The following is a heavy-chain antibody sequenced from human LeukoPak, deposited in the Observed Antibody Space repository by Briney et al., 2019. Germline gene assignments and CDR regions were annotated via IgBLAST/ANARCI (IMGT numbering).Heavy chain of an antibody. CDR1: GGSISSHY. V-gene: IGHV4-59*08. CDR3: ARLGGGSGSYYSPTPFDY. Sequence: SETLSLTCTVSGGSISSHYWSWIRQPPGKGLEWIGYIYYSGSTNYNPSLKSRVTISVDTSKNQFSLKLSSVAAADTAVYYCARLGGGSGSYYSPTPFDYWGQGTLVTVSS. CDR2: IYYSGST. D-gene: IGHD3-10*01. J-gene: IGHJ4*02.